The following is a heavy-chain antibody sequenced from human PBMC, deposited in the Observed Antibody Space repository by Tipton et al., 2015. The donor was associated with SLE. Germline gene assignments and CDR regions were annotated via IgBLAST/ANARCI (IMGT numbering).Heavy chain of an antibody. V-gene: IGHV3-30*04. CDR1: GFTFSDYP. Sequence: SLRLSCEASGFTFSDYPMHWVRQAPGKGLEWVGVISYDGSNTYRADSVKGRFTISRDNSKNTLFLQMDSLRAEDTAVYYCANVDISGWYYFDYWGQGTLVTVSS. D-gene: IGHD6-19*01. CDR3: ANVDISGWYYFDY. J-gene: IGHJ4*02. CDR2: ISYDGSNT.